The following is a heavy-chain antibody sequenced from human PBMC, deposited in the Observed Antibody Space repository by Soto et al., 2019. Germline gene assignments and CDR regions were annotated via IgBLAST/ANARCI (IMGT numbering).Heavy chain of an antibody. CDR1: GYTFTSYG. V-gene: IGHV1-3*01. CDR2: INAGNGNT. CDR3: ARAVVVAATKDLYYYYGMDV. J-gene: IGHJ6*02. Sequence: ASVKVSCKASGYTFTSYGISWVRQAPGQGLEWMGWINAGNGNTKYSQKFQGRVTITRDTSASTAYMELSSLRSEDTAVYYCARAVVVAATKDLYYYYGMDVWGQ. D-gene: IGHD2-15*01.